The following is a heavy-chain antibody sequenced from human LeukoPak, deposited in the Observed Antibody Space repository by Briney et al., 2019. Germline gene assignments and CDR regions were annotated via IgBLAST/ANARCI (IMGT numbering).Heavy chain of an antibody. J-gene: IGHJ4*02. CDR1: GSTFPSYG. D-gene: IGHD3-10*01. Sequence: GASVKVSCKASGSTFPSYGISWVRQAPGQGLEWMGWISAYNGNTNYAQKLQGRVTMTTDTSTNTAYMDLVSLRSDDTAIYYCARDWSGYWGQGTLVTVSS. CDR2: ISAYNGNT. V-gene: IGHV1-18*01. CDR3: ARDWSGY.